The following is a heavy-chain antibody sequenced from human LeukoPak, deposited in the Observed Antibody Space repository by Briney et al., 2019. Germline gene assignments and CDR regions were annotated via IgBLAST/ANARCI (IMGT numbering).Heavy chain of an antibody. CDR3: ARDYYTSGSH. CDR1: GFTFSSSW. CDR2: INQAGGDK. Sequence: GGSLRLSCAASGFTFSSSWMAWVRQTPGKGLEWVANINQAGGDKNYVDSVKGRFTISRDNGKNSLYLQMNSLRAEDTALYYCARDYYTSGSHWGQGALVIVSS. J-gene: IGHJ4*02. V-gene: IGHV3-7*01. D-gene: IGHD3-10*01.